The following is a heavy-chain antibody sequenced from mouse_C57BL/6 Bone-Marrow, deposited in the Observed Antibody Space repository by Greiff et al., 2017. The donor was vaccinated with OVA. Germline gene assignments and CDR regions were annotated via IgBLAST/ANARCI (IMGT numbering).Heavy chain of an antibody. CDR2: ISSGSSTI. Sequence: VKVEESGGGLVKPGGSLKLSCAASGFTFSDYGMHWVRQAPEKGLEWVAYISSGSSTIYYADTVKGRFTISRDNAKNTLFLQMTSLRSEDTAMYYYARGYLYYAMDYWGQGTSVTVSS. CDR3: ARGYLYYAMDY. V-gene: IGHV5-17*01. J-gene: IGHJ4*01. D-gene: IGHD5-1*01. CDR1: GFTFSDYG.